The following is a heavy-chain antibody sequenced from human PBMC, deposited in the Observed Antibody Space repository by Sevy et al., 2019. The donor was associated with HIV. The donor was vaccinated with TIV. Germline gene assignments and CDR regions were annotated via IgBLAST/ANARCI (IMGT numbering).Heavy chain of an antibody. V-gene: IGHV3-23*01. CDR3: AKALNPALESMLEVNLRSLKGFDV. D-gene: IGHD3-22*01. CDR1: GFTFNTHA. J-gene: IGHJ3*01. Sequence: GGSRRLSCAASGFTFNTHAMNWVRQAPGKGLEWVSVISGPSYGTNYADSVKGRFTISRDNSKNTLYLQMNSLRDDDTAVYYCAKALNPALESMLEVNLRSLKGFDVWGQGTMVTVSS. CDR2: ISGPSYGT.